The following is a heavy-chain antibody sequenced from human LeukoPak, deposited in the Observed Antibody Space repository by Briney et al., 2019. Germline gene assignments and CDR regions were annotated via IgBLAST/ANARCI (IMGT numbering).Heavy chain of an antibody. CDR1: GFTFSSYG. D-gene: IGHD3-16*01. J-gene: IGHJ4*02. CDR3: VRDLYSYGWTDY. CDR2: ISYDGSYK. V-gene: IGHV3-30*03. Sequence: PGRSLRLSCAASGFTFSSYGMHWVRQAPGKGLEWVAVISYDGSYKYYADSVKGRFTISRDNAKNTVYLQMNSLRAEDTAVYYCVRDLYSYGWTDYWGQGTLVTVSS.